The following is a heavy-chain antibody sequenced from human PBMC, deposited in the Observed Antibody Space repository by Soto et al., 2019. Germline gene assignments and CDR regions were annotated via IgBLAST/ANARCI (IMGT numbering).Heavy chain of an antibody. Sequence: GGSLRLSCAASGFTFSSYAMSWVRQAPGKGLEWVSAISGSGVSTYYADSVKGRFTISRDNSKNTLYLQMNSLRAEDTAVYYCAKSPGIYYYDSTGYYHYDYWGQGT. V-gene: IGHV3-23*01. J-gene: IGHJ4*02. CDR2: ISGSGVST. CDR1: GFTFSSYA. CDR3: AKSPGIYYYDSTGYYHYDY. D-gene: IGHD3-22*01.